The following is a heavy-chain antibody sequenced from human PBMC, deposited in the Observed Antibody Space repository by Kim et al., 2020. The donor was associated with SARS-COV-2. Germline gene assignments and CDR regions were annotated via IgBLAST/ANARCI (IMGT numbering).Heavy chain of an antibody. V-gene: IGHV4-34*01. Sequence: SETLSLTCAVYGGSFSGYYWSWIRQPPGKGLEWIGEINHSGSTNYNPSLKSRVTISVDTSKNQFSLKLSSVTAADTAVYYCARGVRTSSKSYYMDVWGKG. J-gene: IGHJ6*03. CDR2: INHSGST. CDR3: ARGVRTSSKSYYMDV. D-gene: IGHD2-2*01. CDR1: GGSFSGYY.